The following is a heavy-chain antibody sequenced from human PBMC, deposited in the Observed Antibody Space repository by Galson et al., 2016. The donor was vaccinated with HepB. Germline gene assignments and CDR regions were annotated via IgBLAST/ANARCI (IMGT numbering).Heavy chain of an antibody. V-gene: IGHV1-69*13. CDR2: IIPIFDTP. CDR3: ARTEGGSSTNCYSDFGMDV. J-gene: IGHJ6*02. Sequence: SVKVSCKASGGTFSSSALTWVLQAPGQGLEWMGTIIPIFDTPNYAQKLQGRVTITADESTTTAYMELTSLRSDDTAVYYCARTEGGSSTNCYSDFGMDVWGQGTTVTVSS. D-gene: IGHD2-2*01. CDR1: GGTFSSSA.